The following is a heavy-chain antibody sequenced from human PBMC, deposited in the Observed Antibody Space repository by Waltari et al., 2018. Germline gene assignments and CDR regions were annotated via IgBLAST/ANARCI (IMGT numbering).Heavy chain of an antibody. J-gene: IGHJ5*02. D-gene: IGHD2-15*01. CDR1: GGSISSSRYY. CDR3: ARDPYGGNWFDP. V-gene: IGHV4-39*07. CDR2: IYYSGST. Sequence: QLQLQESGPGLVKSSETLSLTCTVSGGSISSSRYYWGWIRQPPGKGLEWIGSIYYSGSTYYNPSLKSRVTISVDTSKNQFSLKLSSVTAADTAVYYCARDPYGGNWFDPWGQGTLVTVSS.